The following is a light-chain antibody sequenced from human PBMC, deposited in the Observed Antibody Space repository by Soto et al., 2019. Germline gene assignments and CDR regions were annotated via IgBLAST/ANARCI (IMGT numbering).Light chain of an antibody. CDR3: QQCNSWPQWT. CDR2: DAS. CDR1: QSICTF. V-gene: IGKV3-11*01. Sequence: EIVMTQSPGTLSLSPGERATLSCRASQSICTFVAWYQQKPGQAPRLLIYDASNRAAGIPARFSGSGSGTDFTLTISRLEPEDFAVYYCQQCNSWPQWTFGPGTKVDIK. J-gene: IGKJ1*01.